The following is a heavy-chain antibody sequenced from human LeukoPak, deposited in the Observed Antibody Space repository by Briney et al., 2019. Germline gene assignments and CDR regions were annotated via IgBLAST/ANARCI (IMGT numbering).Heavy chain of an antibody. V-gene: IGHV1-2*02. CDR1: GYSFSGYF. CDR2: IHPNSGGT. Sequence: ASVKVSCKASGYSFSGYFIHWVRQAPGQGLEWMRWIHPNSGGTNSAEKFQGRVTMSRDTSNNTAYMELSRLRSDDTAVYDFARDPTNCSGGSCYPSYLDYWAQGTLVTVSS. CDR3: ARDPTNCSGGSCYPSYLDY. D-gene: IGHD2-15*01. J-gene: IGHJ4*02.